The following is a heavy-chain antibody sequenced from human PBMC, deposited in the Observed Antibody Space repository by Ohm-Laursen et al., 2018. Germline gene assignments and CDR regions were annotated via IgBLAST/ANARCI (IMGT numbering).Heavy chain of an antibody. CDR2: INPYSDGT. Sequence: ASVKVSCKASGYTFTAYYINWARQAPGQGLEWMGWINPYSDGTHYAQKFQGRVTMIRGTSINTAYMDLRLRSDDTAVYYCAIGYNYGPYFFDYWGQGTLVTVSS. CDR3: AIGYNYGPYFFDY. D-gene: IGHD5-18*01. V-gene: IGHV1-2*02. J-gene: IGHJ4*02. CDR1: GYTFTAYY.